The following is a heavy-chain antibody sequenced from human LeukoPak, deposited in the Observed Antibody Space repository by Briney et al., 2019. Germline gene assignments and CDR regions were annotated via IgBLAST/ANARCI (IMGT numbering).Heavy chain of an antibody. CDR3: AREIRYCSSTSCYTQRYYYYGMDV. V-gene: IGHV1-18*01. CDR2: ISAYNGNT. Sequence: ASVKVSCKASGGTFSSYGISWVRQAPGQGLEWMGWISAYNGNTNYAQKLQGRVTMTTDTSTSTAYMELRSLRSDDTAVYYCAREIRYCSSTSCYTQRYYYYGMDVWGQGTTVTVSS. J-gene: IGHJ6*02. D-gene: IGHD2-2*02. CDR1: GGTFSSYG.